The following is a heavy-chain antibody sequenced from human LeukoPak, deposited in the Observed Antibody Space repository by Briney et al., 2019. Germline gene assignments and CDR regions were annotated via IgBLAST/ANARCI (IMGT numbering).Heavy chain of an antibody. V-gene: IGHV4-4*07. D-gene: IGHD2-15*01. CDR2: FYATEGT. Sequence: SETLSLTCILSGASINTYHWSWIRQSAGKGLEWIGRFYATEGTHYNPSLSSRATLSIDTSKNHFSLKLSSVTAADTAVYYCARSAHGGFDIWGQGTMVTVSS. CDR3: ARSAHGGFDI. J-gene: IGHJ3*02. CDR1: GASINTYH.